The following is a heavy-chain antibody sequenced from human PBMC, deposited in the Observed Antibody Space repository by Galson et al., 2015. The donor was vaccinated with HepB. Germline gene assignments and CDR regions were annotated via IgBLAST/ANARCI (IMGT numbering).Heavy chain of an antibody. CDR3: ARPQLERPRSAFDI. CDR1: GGTFSSYA. J-gene: IGHJ3*02. V-gene: IGHV1-69*13. D-gene: IGHD1-1*01. CDR2: IIPIFGTA. Sequence: SVKVSCKASGGTFSSYAISWVRQAPGQGLEWMGGIIPIFGTANYAQKFQGRVTITADESTSTAYMELSSLRSEDTAVYYCARPQLERPRSAFDIWGQGTMVTVSS.